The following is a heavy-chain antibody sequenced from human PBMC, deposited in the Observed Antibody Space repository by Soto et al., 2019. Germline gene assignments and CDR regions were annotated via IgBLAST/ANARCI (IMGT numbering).Heavy chain of an antibody. D-gene: IGHD5-18*01. J-gene: IGHJ4*02. Sequence: SETLSLTCTVSGGSISSGGYYWSWIRQHPGKGLEWIGYIYYSGSTYYNPSLKSRVTISVDTSKNQFSLKLSSVTAAATAVYYWARGGAGYSYGYDRYYFDYWGQGTLVTVSS. CDR2: IYYSGST. CDR1: GGSISSGGYY. V-gene: IGHV4-31*03. CDR3: ARGGAGYSYGYDRYYFDY.